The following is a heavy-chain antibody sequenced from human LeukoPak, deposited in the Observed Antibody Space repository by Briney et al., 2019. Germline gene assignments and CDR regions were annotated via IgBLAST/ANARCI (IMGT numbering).Heavy chain of an antibody. CDR1: GGSISTYY. CDR2: IYYSGST. CDR3: ARQVGYSSGWYIY. J-gene: IGHJ4*02. D-gene: IGHD6-19*01. V-gene: IGHV4-59*08. Sequence: SETLSLTCTVSGGSISTYYWSWIRQPPGKGLEWIGHIYYSGSTNYNPSLKSRVTISVDTSKNQFSLKLSSVTAADTAVYYCARQVGYSSGWYIYWGQGTLVTASS.